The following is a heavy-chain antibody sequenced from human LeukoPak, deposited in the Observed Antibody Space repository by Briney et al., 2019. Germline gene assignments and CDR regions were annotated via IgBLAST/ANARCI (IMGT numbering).Heavy chain of an antibody. CDR3: TTDPIVVPTAGDY. Sequence: PGGSLRLSCAASGFTFSSYAMSWVRQAPGKGLEWVGRIKSKTDGGTTDYAAPVKGRFTISRDDSKNTLYLQMNSLKTEDTAVYYCTTDPIVVPTAGDYWGQGTLVTVSS. D-gene: IGHD2-2*01. CDR2: IKSKTDGGTT. V-gene: IGHV3-15*01. CDR1: GFTFSSYA. J-gene: IGHJ4*02.